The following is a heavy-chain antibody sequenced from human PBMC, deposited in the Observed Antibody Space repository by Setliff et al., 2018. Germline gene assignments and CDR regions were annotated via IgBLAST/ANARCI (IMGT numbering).Heavy chain of an antibody. CDR2: IYYSGST. V-gene: IGHV4-59*08. CDR3: ARVAVAVDY. D-gene: IGHD6-13*01. J-gene: IGHJ4*02. CDR1: GGSISSHY. Sequence: PSETLSLTCTVSGGSISSHYWSWIRQPPGKGLEWIGSIYYSGSTYYNPSLKSRVTISVDTSKNQFSLKLSSVTAADTAVYYCARVAVAVDYWGQGTLVTVSS.